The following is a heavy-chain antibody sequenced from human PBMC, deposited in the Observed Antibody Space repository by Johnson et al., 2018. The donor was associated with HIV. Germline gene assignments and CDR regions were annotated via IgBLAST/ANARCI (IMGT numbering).Heavy chain of an antibody. CDR2: INSDGSST. J-gene: IGHJ3*02. V-gene: IGHV3-NL1*01. Sequence: QVQLVESGGGVVQPGRSLRLSCAASGFTFSSYGMHWVRQAPGKGLVWVSRINSDGSSTYYADSVKGRFTISRDNSKNTLYLQMNSLRAEDTAVYYCARDHLRRSHAFDIWGQGTMVTVSS. CDR3: ARDHLRRSHAFDI. D-gene: IGHD2-15*01. CDR1: GFTFSSYG.